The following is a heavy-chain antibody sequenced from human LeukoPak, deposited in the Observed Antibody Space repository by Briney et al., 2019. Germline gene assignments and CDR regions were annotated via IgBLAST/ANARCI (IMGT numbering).Heavy chain of an antibody. Sequence: SETLSLTCAVYGGSFSGYYWSWIRQPPGKGLEWIGEIYHSGSTSYNPSLKSRVTISVDKSKNQFSLKLSSVTAADTAVYYCARAPYCSGGSCYYFDYWGQGTLVTVSS. CDR2: IYHSGST. J-gene: IGHJ4*02. V-gene: IGHV4-34*01. CDR1: GGSFSGYY. CDR3: ARAPYCSGGSCYYFDY. D-gene: IGHD2-15*01.